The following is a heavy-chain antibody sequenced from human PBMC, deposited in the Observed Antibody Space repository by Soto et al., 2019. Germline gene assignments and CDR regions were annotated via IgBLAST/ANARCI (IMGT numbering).Heavy chain of an antibody. Sequence: QVQLQESGPGLVKPSQTLSLTCTVSGGSISSGGYYWSWIRQHPGKGLEWIGYIYYSGSTYYNPSLKSRVTISEDTSKNQFSLKLSSVTAADTAVYYCARDRGCSSTSCHDAFDIWGQGTMVTVSS. J-gene: IGHJ3*02. CDR3: ARDRGCSSTSCHDAFDI. CDR1: GGSISSGGYY. CDR2: IYYSGST. D-gene: IGHD2-2*01. V-gene: IGHV4-31*03.